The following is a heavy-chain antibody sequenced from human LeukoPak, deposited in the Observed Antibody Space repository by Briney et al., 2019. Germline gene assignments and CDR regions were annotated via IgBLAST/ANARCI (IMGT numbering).Heavy chain of an antibody. D-gene: IGHD2-2*01. CDR2: IYSIGST. V-gene: IGHV4-4*07. CDR1: GGSISSYY. CDR3: ARGQYHLLYWYFDL. Sequence: SETLSLTCTVSGGSISSYYWSWIRQPAGKGLEWIGRIYSIGSTNYNPSLKSRVTMSVGTSKNQFSLKLSSVTAADTAVYYCARGQYHLLYWYFDLWGRGTLVTVSS. J-gene: IGHJ2*01.